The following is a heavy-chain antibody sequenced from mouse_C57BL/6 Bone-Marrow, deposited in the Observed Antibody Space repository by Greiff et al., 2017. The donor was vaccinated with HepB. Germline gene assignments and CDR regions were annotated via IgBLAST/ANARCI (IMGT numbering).Heavy chain of an antibody. V-gene: IGHV1-69*01. Sequence: QVQLQQSGAELVMPGASVKLSCKASGYTFTSYWMHWVKQRPGQGLEWIGEIDPSDSYTNYNQKFKGKSTLTVDKSSSTAYMQLSSLTSEDSAVYYCARLDYGSSYGYWGQGTTLTVSS. CDR1: GYTFTSYW. D-gene: IGHD1-1*01. CDR3: ARLDYGSSYGY. J-gene: IGHJ2*01. CDR2: IDPSDSYT.